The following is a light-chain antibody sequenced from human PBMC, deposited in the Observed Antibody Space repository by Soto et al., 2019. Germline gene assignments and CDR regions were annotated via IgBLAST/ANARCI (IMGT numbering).Light chain of an antibody. Sequence: QSVLTQSASMSGSPGKSITIFCTGTISDIGGYNYVSWYQHHAGKAPKLMIYDVNNRPSGVSDRFSGSKSGNTASLTISGLQAEDEADYYCSSYTRSSTWVFGGGTKLTVL. CDR2: DVN. CDR3: SSYTRSSTWV. V-gene: IGLV2-14*01. CDR1: ISDIGGYNY. J-gene: IGLJ3*02.